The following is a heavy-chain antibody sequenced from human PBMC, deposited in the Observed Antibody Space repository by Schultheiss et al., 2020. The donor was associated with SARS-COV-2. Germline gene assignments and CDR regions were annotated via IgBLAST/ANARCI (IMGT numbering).Heavy chain of an antibody. CDR2: IWYDESNK. CDR1: GFTFSSYG. CDR3: AREATVTTSFDY. D-gene: IGHD4-17*01. J-gene: IGHJ4*02. V-gene: IGHV3-33*08. Sequence: GGSLRLSCAASGFTFSSYGMHWVRQAPGKGLEWVAVIWYDESNKYYADSVKGRFTISRDNSKNTLYLQMNSLRPEDTAVYYCAREATVTTSFDYWGQGTLVTVSS.